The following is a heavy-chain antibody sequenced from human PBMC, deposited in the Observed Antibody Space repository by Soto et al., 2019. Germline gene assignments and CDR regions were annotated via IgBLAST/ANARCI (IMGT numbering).Heavy chain of an antibody. CDR3: ARQYGGTAIDY. CDR1: GYNFTSYW. CDR2: IDPSDSYT. V-gene: IGHV5-10-1*03. Sequence: EVQLVQSGAEVKKPGESLRLSCKGSGYNFTSYWITWVRQMPGKGLEWMGRIDPSDSYTKYSPSFQGHVTISADKSISTAYLQWSSLKASDTAMYYCARQYGGTAIDYWGQGTLVTVSS. D-gene: IGHD2-21*02. J-gene: IGHJ4*02.